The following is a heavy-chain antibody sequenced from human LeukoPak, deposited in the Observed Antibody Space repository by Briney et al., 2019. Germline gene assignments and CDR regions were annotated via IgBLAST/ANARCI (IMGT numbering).Heavy chain of an antibody. Sequence: SETLSLTCSVSGYSISSAYYWGWIRQPPGKGLEWIGRIYTSGSTNYNPSLKSRVTISVDTSKNQFSLKLSSVTAADTAVYYCAREAIAAAGLYWGQGTLVTVSS. D-gene: IGHD6-13*01. CDR1: GYSISSAYY. CDR2: IYTSGST. CDR3: AREAIAAAGLY. J-gene: IGHJ4*02. V-gene: IGHV4-38-2*02.